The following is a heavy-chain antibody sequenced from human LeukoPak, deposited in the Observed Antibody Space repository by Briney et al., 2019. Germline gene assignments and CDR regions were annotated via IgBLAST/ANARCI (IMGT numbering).Heavy chain of an antibody. V-gene: IGHV4-59*01. CDR3: AREDPQTTVPEGMDV. D-gene: IGHD4-17*01. CDR1: GCSFSYYY. CDR2: IYYSGTT. Sequence: SETLSLTCTVSGCSFSYYYWSWIRQSPGQGLEWIGYIYYSGTTNYNPSLKSRVTISVDTSKNQFSLQLRSVTAADTAVYYCAREDPQTTVPEGMDVWGQGTTVTVSS. J-gene: IGHJ6*02.